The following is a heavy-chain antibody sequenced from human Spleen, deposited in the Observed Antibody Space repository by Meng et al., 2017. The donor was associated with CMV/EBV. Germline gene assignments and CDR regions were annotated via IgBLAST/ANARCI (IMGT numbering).Heavy chain of an antibody. CDR3: ARIRPGVWYFDL. CDR1: AYTFMNYG. J-gene: IGHJ2*01. CDR2: ISTYNGHT. Sequence: ASVKVSCKASAYTFMNYGISWVRQAPGQGLEWMGWISTYNGHTNYAQKLQGRVSMTRDTSTTTAYMELRSLRSDDTAVYYCARIRPGVWYFDLWGRGTLVTVS. V-gene: IGHV1-18*01.